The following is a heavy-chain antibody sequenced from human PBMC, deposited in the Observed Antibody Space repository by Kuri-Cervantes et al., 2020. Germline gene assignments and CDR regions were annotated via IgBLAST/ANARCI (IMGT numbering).Heavy chain of an antibody. CDR1: GGSFNGFY. Sequence: SETLSLTCAVYGGSFNGFYWSWIRQPPGKGLEWIGEINHSGSTNYNPSLKSRVTISVDTSKNQFSLKLSSVTAADTAVYYCAHTGVGPFDYWGQGTLVTVSS. V-gene: IGHV4-34*01. J-gene: IGHJ4*02. CDR2: INHSGST. CDR3: AHTGVGPFDY. D-gene: IGHD1-26*01.